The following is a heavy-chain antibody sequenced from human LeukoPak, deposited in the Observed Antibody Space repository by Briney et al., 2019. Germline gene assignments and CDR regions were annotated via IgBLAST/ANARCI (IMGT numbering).Heavy chain of an antibody. V-gene: IGHV1-2*06. D-gene: IGHD3-22*01. J-gene: IGHJ4*02. CDR1: GYTFTGYY. Sequence: GASVKVSCKASGYTFTGYYMHWVRQAPGQGLEWMGRINPNSGGTNYAKKFKGRVTMTRDTSISTAYMEMSRLRSDDTAVYYCARLDDYYDSSGYPNVVDYWGQGTLVTVSS. CDR2: INPNSGGT. CDR3: ARLDDYYDSSGYPNVVDY.